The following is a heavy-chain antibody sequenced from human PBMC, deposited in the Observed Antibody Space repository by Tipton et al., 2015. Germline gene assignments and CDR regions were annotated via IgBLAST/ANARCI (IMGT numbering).Heavy chain of an antibody. V-gene: IGHV4-61*01. J-gene: IGHJ6*02. CDR3: ARDLEHGMDV. Sequence: TLSLTCAVSGGSVSSPSYYWSWIRQPPGKGLEWIGYIYYIGSTNYNPSLKGRLTMSIDTSKNQFSLTLNSVAAADTAVYYCARDLEHGMDVWGHGTTVTVSS. CDR1: GGSVSSPSYY. D-gene: IGHD5-24*01. CDR2: IYYIGST.